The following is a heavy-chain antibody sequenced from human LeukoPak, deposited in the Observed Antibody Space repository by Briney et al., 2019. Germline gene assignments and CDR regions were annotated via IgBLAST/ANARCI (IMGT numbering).Heavy chain of an antibody. CDR3: ARDGWYGLYYFDY. J-gene: IGHJ4*02. Sequence: RGSLRLSCAASGFTFSDYYMSWIRQAPGKGLEWVSYISSSGSTIYYADSVKGRFTISRDNAKNSLYLQMHSLRAEDTAVYYCARDGWYGLYYFDYWGQGTLVTVSS. V-gene: IGHV3-11*01. D-gene: IGHD6-19*01. CDR1: GFTFSDYY. CDR2: ISSSGSTI.